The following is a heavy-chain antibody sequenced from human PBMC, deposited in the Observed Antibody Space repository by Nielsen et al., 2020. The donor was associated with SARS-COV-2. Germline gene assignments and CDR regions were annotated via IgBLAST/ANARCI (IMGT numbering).Heavy chain of an antibody. J-gene: IGHJ6*02. D-gene: IGHD3/OR15-3a*01. CDR1: GYIFTDYY. V-gene: IGHV1-2*06. CDR2: SNPYSGGT. Sequence: ASVKVSCKASGYIFTDYYIHWVRQASGQGLEWMGRSNPYSGGTNYAQKFQGTVTMTRDASISTVYMELTSDDTAVYYCARAQATIFGLVMSYGMDVWGQGTTVAVSS. CDR3: ARAQATIFGLVMSYGMDV.